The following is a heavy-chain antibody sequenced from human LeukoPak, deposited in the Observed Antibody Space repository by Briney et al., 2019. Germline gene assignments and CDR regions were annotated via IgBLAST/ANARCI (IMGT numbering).Heavy chain of an antibody. D-gene: IGHD6-25*01. CDR2: ISGSGGST. V-gene: IGHV3-23*01. CDR1: GFTFNNYA. J-gene: IGHJ4*02. Sequence: GGSLRLSCAASGFTFNNYAMSWVRQAPGKGLEWVSAISGSGGSTYYAGSVKGRFTISRDNSKNTMYLQMNSLRAEDTAVYYCAKASGSTSAPFDYWGQGTLVTVSS. CDR3: AKASGSTSAPFDY.